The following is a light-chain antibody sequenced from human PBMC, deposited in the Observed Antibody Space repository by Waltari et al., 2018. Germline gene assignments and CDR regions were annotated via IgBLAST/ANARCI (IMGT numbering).Light chain of an antibody. V-gene: IGKV3-20*01. Sequence: IVLTQSPGTLSLSPGDRATLSCRASQSVTSIAFTWYQQRPGQAPRLLIYGTSSRATDIPDRFSGSGSGTDFTLTISRLEPEDFAVYFCQPYDGSVVTFGGGTKVEI. J-gene: IGKJ4*01. CDR3: QPYDGSVVT. CDR1: QSVTSIA. CDR2: GTS.